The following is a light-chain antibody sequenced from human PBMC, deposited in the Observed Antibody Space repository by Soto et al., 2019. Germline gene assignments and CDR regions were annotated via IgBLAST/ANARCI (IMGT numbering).Light chain of an antibody. CDR3: TSYTSLNMHV. V-gene: IGLV2-14*01. CDR2: DVS. Sequence: QSVLTQPASVSGSPGQSITISCTGTSSDVGGYNYVSWLQQHPGKVPKLIIYDVSSRPSGVSNRFSGSKSGNTASLTISGLQAEFEADSYCTSYTSLNMHVSGGGTNLTVL. J-gene: IGLJ1*01. CDR1: SSDVGGYNY.